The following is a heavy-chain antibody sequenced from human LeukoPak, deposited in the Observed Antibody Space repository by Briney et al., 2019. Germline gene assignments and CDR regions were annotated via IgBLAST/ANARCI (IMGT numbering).Heavy chain of an antibody. Sequence: SGGSLRLSCAAAGFTLSIQTMTWVRQAPGRGLGWVSAITSSSTHKYFADSVTGRLATSRDNARNSLYMEMDCQRVEDTAVYYCARVWDEENRRDGYNFPIDNWGQGTLVIVSS. CDR3: ARVWDEENRRDGYNFPIDN. D-gene: IGHD5-24*01. CDR1: GFTLSIQT. CDR2: ITSSSTHK. V-gene: IGHV3-21*01. J-gene: IGHJ4*02.